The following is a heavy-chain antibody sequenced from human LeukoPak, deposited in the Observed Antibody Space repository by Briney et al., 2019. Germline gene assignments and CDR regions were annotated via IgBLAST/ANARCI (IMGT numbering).Heavy chain of an antibody. J-gene: IGHJ5*02. CDR3: TREVEGYSYASGRFLHFDP. V-gene: IGHV4-39*07. D-gene: IGHD3-10*01. CDR2: IYYSGST. Sequence: PSETLSLTCTVSGGSISSSSYYWGWIRQPPGKGLEWIGSIYYSGSTYYNPSLKSRVTISVDKSKNQFSLKLSSVTAADTAVYYCTREVEGYSYASGRFLHFDPWGQGTLVTVSS. CDR1: GGSISSSSYY.